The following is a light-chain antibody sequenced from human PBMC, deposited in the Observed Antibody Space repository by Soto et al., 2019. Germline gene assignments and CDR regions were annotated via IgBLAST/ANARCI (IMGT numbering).Light chain of an antibody. CDR2: EVS. V-gene: IGLV2-14*01. CDR1: SSDVGAYKY. Sequence: QSALTQPASLSGSPGQSITISCTGTSSDVGAYKYVSWYQQHPGKAPKLMIYEVSSRPSGISHRFSGSKSGNTASLTISGLQAEDEADYYCAAWDDSLNGAVFGGGTQLTVL. CDR3: AAWDDSLNGAV. J-gene: IGLJ7*01.